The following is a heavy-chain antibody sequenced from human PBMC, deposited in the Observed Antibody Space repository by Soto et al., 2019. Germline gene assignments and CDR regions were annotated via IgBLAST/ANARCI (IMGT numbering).Heavy chain of an antibody. CDR3: AILASLTFFAPGGPFDI. CDR2: INPNSGGT. Sequence: ASVKVSCKASGYPFTGFYLHWVRQAPGQGLEWMGWINPNSGGTNYAPKFQGRVTLTRDTSITTAYMELNRLASDDTAVYYCAILASLTFFAPGGPFDIWGQGTAVTVSS. V-gene: IGHV1-2*02. CDR1: GYPFTGFY. J-gene: IGHJ3*02. D-gene: IGHD3-16*01.